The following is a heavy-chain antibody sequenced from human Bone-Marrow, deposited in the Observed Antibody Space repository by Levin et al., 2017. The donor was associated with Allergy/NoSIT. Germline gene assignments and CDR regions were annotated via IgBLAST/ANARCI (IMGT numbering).Heavy chain of an antibody. V-gene: IGHV3-21*01. CDR2: ISSSSSYI. Sequence: GGSLRLSCAASGFTFSSYSMNWVRQAPGKGLEWVSSISSSSSYIYYADSVKGRFTISRDNAKNSLYLQMNSLRAEDTAVYYCAREANRYYDFWSGSPDYWGQGTLVTVSS. D-gene: IGHD3-3*01. CDR1: GFTFSSYS. J-gene: IGHJ4*02. CDR3: AREANRYYDFWSGSPDY.